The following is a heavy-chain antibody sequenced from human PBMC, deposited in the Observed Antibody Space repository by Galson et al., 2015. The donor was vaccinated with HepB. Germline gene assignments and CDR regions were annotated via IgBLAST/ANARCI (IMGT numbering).Heavy chain of an antibody. J-gene: IGHJ5*02. V-gene: IGHV1-69*02. CDR1: GGTFSSYT. CDR3: ARVGASAAGMNWFDP. D-gene: IGHD6-13*01. CDR2: IIPILDIA. Sequence: SVKVSCKASGGTFSSYTISWVRQAPGQGLEWMGRIIPILDIANYAQKFQGRVTITADKSTSTAYMELSSLRSEDTAVYYCARVGASAAGMNWFDPWGQGTLVTVSS.